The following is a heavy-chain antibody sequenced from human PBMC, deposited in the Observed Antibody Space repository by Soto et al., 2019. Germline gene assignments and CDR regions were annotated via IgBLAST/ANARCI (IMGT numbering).Heavy chain of an antibody. Sequence: QVQLVQSGAEVKKPGASVKVSCKASGYTFTGYGISWVRQAPGQGLEWMGWISAYNGNTNYAQKLQGRVTMTTDTSTSTAYMELRSLRSDDTAVYYCARYIVVVPAAVIGNWFDPWGQGTLVTVSS. J-gene: IGHJ5*02. CDR2: ISAYNGNT. CDR1: GYTFTGYG. CDR3: ARYIVVVPAAVIGNWFDP. D-gene: IGHD2-2*01. V-gene: IGHV1-18*01.